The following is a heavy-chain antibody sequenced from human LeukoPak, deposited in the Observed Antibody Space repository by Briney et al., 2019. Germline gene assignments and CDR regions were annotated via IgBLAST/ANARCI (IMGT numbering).Heavy chain of an antibody. CDR3: AKGGGSSLNDAFDI. Sequence: GGSLRLSCAASGFTFDDYAMHWVRQAPGKGLEWVSGISWNSGSIGYADSVKGRFTISRDKAKNSLYLQMNSLRAEDTALYYCAKGGGSSLNDAFDIWGQGTMVTVSS. V-gene: IGHV3-9*01. CDR1: GFTFDDYA. J-gene: IGHJ3*02. D-gene: IGHD1-26*01. CDR2: ISWNSGSI.